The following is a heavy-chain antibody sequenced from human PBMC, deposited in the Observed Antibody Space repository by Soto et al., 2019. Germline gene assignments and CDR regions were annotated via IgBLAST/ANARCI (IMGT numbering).Heavy chain of an antibody. Sequence: GASVKVSCKASGYTFTTYAMHWVRQAPGQRLEWMGWINAGNGNTKYSQKFQGRVTITRDTSASTAYMELSSLRSEDTAMYFCARGCSGGICYVFDYWGQGTLVTVSS. V-gene: IGHV1-3*01. CDR2: INAGNGNT. D-gene: IGHD2-15*01. CDR1: GYTFTTYA. CDR3: ARGCSGGICYVFDY. J-gene: IGHJ4*02.